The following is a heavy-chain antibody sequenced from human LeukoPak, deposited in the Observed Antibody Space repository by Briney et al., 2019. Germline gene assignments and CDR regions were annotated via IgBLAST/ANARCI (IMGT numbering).Heavy chain of an antibody. CDR1: GGSISSGGYS. Sequence: PSETLSHTCAVSGGSISSGGYSWSWIRQPPGKGLEWIGYIYHSGSTYYNPSLKSRVTISVDRSKNQFSLKLSSVTAADTAVYYCARAGFTIFGVVFDYWGQGTLVTVSS. CDR2: IYHSGST. D-gene: IGHD3-3*01. CDR3: ARAGFTIFGVVFDY. J-gene: IGHJ4*02. V-gene: IGHV4-30-2*01.